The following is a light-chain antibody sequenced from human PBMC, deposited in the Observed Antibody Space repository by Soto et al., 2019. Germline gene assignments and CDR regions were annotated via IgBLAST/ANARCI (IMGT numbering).Light chain of an antibody. Sequence: EIVMTQSPDTLSVSPGERATLSCRASQTVGSNVAWYQQRPGQAPRLLIHGTSTRAADIPARFSGSVSGTEFTLTINSLQPEDCVRYYCQQYNNWPTMSTFGQGTKLEMK. CDR1: QTVGSN. J-gene: IGKJ2*01. CDR3: QQYNNWPTMST. V-gene: IGKV3-15*01. CDR2: GTS.